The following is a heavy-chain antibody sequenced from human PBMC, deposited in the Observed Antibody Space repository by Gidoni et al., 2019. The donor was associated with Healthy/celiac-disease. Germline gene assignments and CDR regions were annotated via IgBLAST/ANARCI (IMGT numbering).Heavy chain of an antibody. V-gene: IGHV4-31*03. D-gene: IGHD6-6*01. J-gene: IGHJ6*02. CDR2: IYYSGST. CDR3: ARDSSSNYYYYYGMDV. Sequence: QVQLQESGPGLVKPSQTLSLTCTVSGGSISSGGYYWSWIRQHPGKGLEWIGYIYYSGSTYYNPSLKSRVTISVDTSKNQFSLKLSSVTAADTAVYYCARDSSSNYYYYYGMDVWGQGTTVTVSS. CDR1: GGSISSGGYY.